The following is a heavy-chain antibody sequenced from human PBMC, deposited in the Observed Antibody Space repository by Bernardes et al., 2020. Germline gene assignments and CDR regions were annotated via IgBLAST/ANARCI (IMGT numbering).Heavy chain of an antibody. CDR3: ARSGPMTTVTLDAFDI. CDR2: ISAYNGNT. J-gene: IGHJ3*02. Sequence: ASVKVSCKASGYTFTSYGISWVRQAPGQGLEWMGWISAYNGNTNYAQKLQGRVTMTTDTSTSTAYMELRSLRSDDTAVYYCARSGPMTTVTLDAFDIWGQGTMVTVSS. D-gene: IGHD4-17*01. V-gene: IGHV1-18*01. CDR1: GYTFTSYG.